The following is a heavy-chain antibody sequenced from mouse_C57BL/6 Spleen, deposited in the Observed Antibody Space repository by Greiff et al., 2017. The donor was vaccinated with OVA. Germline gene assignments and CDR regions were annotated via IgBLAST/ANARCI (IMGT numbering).Heavy chain of an antibody. CDR1: GYTFTSYD. D-gene: IGHD1-1*01. CDR2: IYPREGST. V-gene: IGHV1-85*01. CDR3: ARGVYGSSYWYFDV. J-gene: IGHJ1*03. Sequence: QVQLQQSGPELVKPGASVKLSCKASGYTFTSYDINWVKQRPGQGREGIGWIYPREGSTRYNEKFKGKGTLTVDTSSSTAYMELHSLTSEDSAVYFCARGVYGSSYWYFDVWGTGTTVTVSS.